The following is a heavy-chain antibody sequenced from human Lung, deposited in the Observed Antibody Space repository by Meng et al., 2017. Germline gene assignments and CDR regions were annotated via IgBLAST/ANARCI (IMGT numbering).Heavy chain of an antibody. Sequence: QVVQSGAEMKKPGDSAKVSCKPSGYNFPCDSIHWGRRAPGQVLEWMGRTNPKSGDTHYAQKFQARVTMTGDTSISTAYMELRGLRSDDTAMYYCARDEDISAAGKLFGDYWGQGTLVTVSS. CDR3: ARDEDISAAGKLFGDY. J-gene: IGHJ4*02. V-gene: IGHV1-2*06. D-gene: IGHD6-25*01. CDR1: GYNFPCDS. CDR2: TNPKSGDT.